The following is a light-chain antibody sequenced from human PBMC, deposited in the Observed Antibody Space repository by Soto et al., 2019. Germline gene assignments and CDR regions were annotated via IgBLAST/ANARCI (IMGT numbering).Light chain of an antibody. Sequence: QSALTQPASVSGSPGQSITISCTGTSSDVGGYNYVSWYQQHPGKAPKLMIFDVSNRPSGVSNRFSGSKSGNTASLTISGLQAEDEDDYYCSSYTSSSTLYVFGTGTKLTFL. CDR2: DVS. J-gene: IGLJ1*01. V-gene: IGLV2-14*01. CDR1: SSDVGGYNY. CDR3: SSYTSSSTLYV.